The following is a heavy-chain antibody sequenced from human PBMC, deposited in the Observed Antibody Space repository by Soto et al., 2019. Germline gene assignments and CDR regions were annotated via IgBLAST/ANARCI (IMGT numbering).Heavy chain of an antibody. J-gene: IGHJ4*02. Sequence: PSETLSLTCAVSGASISGSYCYWAWLRQSPGKGPEWIGSVFYTGFTSYNPSLESRVSVSVDTSKSKFSLKLSAVTDADTAVYSCANSQKGYNWYYFDHWGQGALVTVSS. CDR3: ANSQKGYNWYYFDH. CDR2: VFYTGFT. V-gene: IGHV4-39*01. D-gene: IGHD1-20*01. CDR1: GASISGSYCY.